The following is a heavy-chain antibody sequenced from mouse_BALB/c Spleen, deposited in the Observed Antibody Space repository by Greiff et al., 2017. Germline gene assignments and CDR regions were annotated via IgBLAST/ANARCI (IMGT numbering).Heavy chain of an antibody. V-gene: IGHV14-3*02. Sequence: EVKVEESGAELVKPGASVKLSCTASGFNIKDTYMHWVKQRPEQGLEWIGRIDPANGNTKYDPKFQGKATITADTSSNTAYLQLSSLTSEDTAVYYCARSDDGYYNGDWGQGTTLTVSS. D-gene: IGHD2-3*01. CDR1: GFNIKDTY. CDR3: ARSDDGYYNGD. J-gene: IGHJ2*01. CDR2: IDPANGNT.